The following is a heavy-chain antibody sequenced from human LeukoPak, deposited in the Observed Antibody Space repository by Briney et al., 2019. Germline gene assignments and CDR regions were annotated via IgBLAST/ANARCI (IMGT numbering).Heavy chain of an antibody. CDR3: ARRQGYCTNGVCYENWFDP. Sequence: ASVKDSCKASGYTFTSYGISWVRQAPGQGLEWMGWISAYNGNTNYAQKLQGRVTMTTDTSTSKAYMELRSLRSDDTAVYYCARRQGYCTNGVCYENWFDPWGQGTLVTVSS. CDR2: ISAYNGNT. V-gene: IGHV1-18*01. J-gene: IGHJ5*02. D-gene: IGHD2-8*01. CDR1: GYTFTSYG.